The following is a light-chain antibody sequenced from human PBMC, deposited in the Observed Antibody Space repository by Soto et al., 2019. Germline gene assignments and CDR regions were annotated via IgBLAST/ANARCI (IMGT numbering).Light chain of an antibody. V-gene: IGKV1-33*01. CDR1: QDISNY. Sequence: DIQMTQSPSSLSASVGDRVTITCQASQDISNYLNWYQQKPGQAPKLLIYDASNLEAGVPSRFSGSGTGTDFTFAISSLQPEDIATCYGQQYDNLARTVGGGNKGEIK. CDR3: QQYDNLART. CDR2: DAS. J-gene: IGKJ4*01.